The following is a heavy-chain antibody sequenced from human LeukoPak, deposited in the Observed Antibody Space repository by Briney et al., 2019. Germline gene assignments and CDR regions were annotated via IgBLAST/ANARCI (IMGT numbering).Heavy chain of an antibody. J-gene: IGHJ2*01. V-gene: IGHV4-38-2*02. CDR3: ARQYCSGGSCSRDWYFDL. D-gene: IGHD2-15*01. Sequence: SETLSLTCTVSGYSISSGYYWGWIRQPPGKGLEWIGSIYHSGSTYYNPSLKSRVTISVDTSKNQFSLKLSSVTAADTAVYYCARQYCSGGSCSRDWYFDLWGRGTLVTVSS. CDR1: GYSISSGYY. CDR2: IYHSGST.